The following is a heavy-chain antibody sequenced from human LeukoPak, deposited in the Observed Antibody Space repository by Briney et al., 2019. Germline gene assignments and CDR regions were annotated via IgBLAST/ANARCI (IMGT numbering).Heavy chain of an antibody. J-gene: IGHJ5*02. CDR3: ARVTGGVFQFDP. CDR1: GGSISSGDYY. CDR2: IYYSGST. Sequence: SETLSLTCTVSGGSISSGDYYWSWLRQPPGKGLEWIGYIYYSGSTYYNPSLKSRVTISVDTSKNQFSLKLSSVTAADTAVYYCARVTGGVFQFDPWGQGTLVTVSS. D-gene: IGHD2-21*01. V-gene: IGHV4-30-4*01.